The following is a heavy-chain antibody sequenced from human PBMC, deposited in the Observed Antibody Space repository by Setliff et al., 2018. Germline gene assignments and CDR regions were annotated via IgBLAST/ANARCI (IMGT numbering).Heavy chain of an antibody. Sequence: GASVKVSCKASGYTFTTYAIGWMRQAPGQGPEWMGWINTNTGNPSYAQGFTGRLVFSLDTSVNTAFVQISSLKAEDTAVYYCARDGGNGVDYWGQGTLVTVSS. J-gene: IGHJ4*02. D-gene: IGHD3-16*01. CDR3: ARDGGNGVDY. CDR1: GYTFTTYA. V-gene: IGHV7-4-1*02. CDR2: INTNTGNP.